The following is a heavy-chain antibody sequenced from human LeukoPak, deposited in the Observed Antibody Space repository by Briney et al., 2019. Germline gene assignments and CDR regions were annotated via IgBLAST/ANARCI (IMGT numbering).Heavy chain of an antibody. Sequence: GGSLRLSCAASGFTFSSYWMHWVRQAPGKGPVWVSRINSDGSSTSYADSVKGRFTISRDNAKNTLYLQMNSLRAEDTAVYYCARAKVTSFDYWGQGTLVTVSS. D-gene: IGHD2-21*02. J-gene: IGHJ4*02. CDR3: ARAKVTSFDY. CDR2: INSDGSST. V-gene: IGHV3-74*01. CDR1: GFTFSSYW.